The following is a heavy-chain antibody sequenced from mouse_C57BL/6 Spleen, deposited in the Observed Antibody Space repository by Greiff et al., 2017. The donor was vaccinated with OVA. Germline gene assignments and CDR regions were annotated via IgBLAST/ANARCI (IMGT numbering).Heavy chain of an antibody. D-gene: IGHD1-3*01. CDR2: IYPGDGDT. CDR1: GYAFSSYW. CDR3: ARSGDNGYFDV. V-gene: IGHV1-80*01. J-gene: IGHJ1*03. Sequence: VQLQQSGAELVKPGASVKISCKASGYAFSSYWMNWVKQRPGKGLEWIGQIYPGDGDTNYNGKFKGKATLTADKSSSTAYMQLSSLTSEDSAVYFCARSGDNGYFDVWGKGTTVTVSS.